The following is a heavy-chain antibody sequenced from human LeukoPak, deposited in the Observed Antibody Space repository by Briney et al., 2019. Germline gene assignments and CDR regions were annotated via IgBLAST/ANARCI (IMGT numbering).Heavy chain of an antibody. CDR3: ARLTYYYDSSGYVLAFDI. CDR1: GGSISNKY. V-gene: IGHV4-59*01. CDR2: IYYSGST. D-gene: IGHD3-22*01. Sequence: SETLSLTCTVSGGSISNKYWSWIRQPPGKGLEWIGYIYYSGSTNYNPSLKSRVTISVDTSKNQFSLKLSSVTAADTAVYYCARLTYYYDSSGYVLAFDIWGQGTMVTVSS. J-gene: IGHJ3*02.